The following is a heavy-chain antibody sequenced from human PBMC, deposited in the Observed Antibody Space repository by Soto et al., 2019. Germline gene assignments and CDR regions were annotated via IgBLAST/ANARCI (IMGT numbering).Heavy chain of an antibody. CDR2: ISYDGSNK. CDR1: GFTFSSYG. Sequence: QVQLVESGGGVVQPGRSLRLSCAASGFTFSSYGMHWVRQAPGKGLEWVAVISYDGSNKYYADSVKGRFTISRDNSKNTLYLQMNSLRAEDTAVYYCAKDRYYYGSGRGRLGDYWGQGTLVTVSS. J-gene: IGHJ4*02. D-gene: IGHD3-10*01. CDR3: AKDRYYYGSGRGRLGDY. V-gene: IGHV3-30*18.